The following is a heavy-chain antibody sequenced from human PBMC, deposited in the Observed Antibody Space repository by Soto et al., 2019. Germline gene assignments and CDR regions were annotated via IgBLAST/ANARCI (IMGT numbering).Heavy chain of an antibody. CDR2: ISGLGGSI. CDR1: GFTFSSIS. D-gene: IGHD1-26*01. V-gene: IGHV3-23*01. J-gene: IGHJ4*02. CDR3: SKSNGDTWERYFFDF. Sequence: EVQLLESGGGLVQPGGSLRLSCAASGFTFSSISLSWVRQAPGKGLEWVSGISGLGGSIYYADSVKGRFTISRDNSKNTLYLQMNSLRAEDTAVYYCSKSNGDTWERYFFDFWGQGTLVTVSS.